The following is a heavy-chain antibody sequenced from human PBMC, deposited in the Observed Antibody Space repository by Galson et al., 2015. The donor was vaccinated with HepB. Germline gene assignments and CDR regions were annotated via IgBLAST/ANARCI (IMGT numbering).Heavy chain of an antibody. CDR2: ISSSSSYI. D-gene: IGHD6-19*01. V-gene: IGHV3-21*01. CDR1: GFTFSSYS. CDR3: ARSGSGWYAGF. J-gene: IGHJ4*02. Sequence: SLRLSCAASGFTFSSYSMNWVRQAPGKGLEWVSSISSSSSYIYYADSVKGRFTISRDNAKNSLYLQMNSLRAEDTAVYYCARSGSGWYAGFWGQGTLVTVSS.